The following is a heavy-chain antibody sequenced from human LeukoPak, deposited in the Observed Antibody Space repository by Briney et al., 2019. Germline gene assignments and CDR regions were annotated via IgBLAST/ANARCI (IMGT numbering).Heavy chain of an antibody. D-gene: IGHD1-26*01. V-gene: IGHV4-61*02. CDR1: GGSISSGSYH. CDR2: IYTSGSI. CDR3: ARMWDRDYFDY. J-gene: IGHJ4*02. Sequence: SETLSLTCTVSGGSISSGSYHWGWIRQPAGKGLEWLGRIYTSGSINYNPSLKSRVTISDNTSKNQFSLKLSSVTAADTAVYYCARMWDRDYFDYWGQGTMVTVSS.